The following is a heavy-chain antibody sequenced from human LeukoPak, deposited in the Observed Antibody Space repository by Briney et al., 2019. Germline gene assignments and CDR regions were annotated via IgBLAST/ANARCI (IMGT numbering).Heavy chain of an antibody. J-gene: IGHJ4*02. CDR1: GYSFSSYW. Sequence: GESLKIFCKGSGYSFSSYWIAWVRQMPGKGLECMGIIYPGDSDTRYSPSFQGQVTISADKSISTAYLQWSSLKASDSAMYYCARHAIMGATKSYFDYWGQGTLATVSS. CDR3: ARHAIMGATKSYFDY. V-gene: IGHV5-51*01. D-gene: IGHD1-26*01. CDR2: IYPGDSDT.